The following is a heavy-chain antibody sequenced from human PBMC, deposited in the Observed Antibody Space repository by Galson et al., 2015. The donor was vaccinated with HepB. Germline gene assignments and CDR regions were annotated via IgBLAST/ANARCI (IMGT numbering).Heavy chain of an antibody. CDR3: ARALSMFFDY. CDR1: GDSVSSNSAT. CDR2: TYYRSKWSN. V-gene: IGHV6-1*01. J-gene: IGHJ4*02. Sequence: CAISGDSVSSNSATWNWVRQSPSSGLEWLGRTYYRSKWSNDYAASLTSRITITSDTSKNQFSLHLNSVTPEDTAVYYCARALSMFFDYWGQGTLVTASS. D-gene: IGHD3-10*02.